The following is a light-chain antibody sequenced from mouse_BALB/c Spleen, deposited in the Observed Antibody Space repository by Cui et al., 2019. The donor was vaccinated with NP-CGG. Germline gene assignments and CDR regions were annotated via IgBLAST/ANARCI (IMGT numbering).Light chain of an antibody. CDR3: ALWYSNHWV. V-gene: IGLV1*01. Sequence: QTVVTQESALTTSPGETVTLTCRSSTGTVTTSNYANWVKEKPDHLFTGLIGCTNHRAPGFPARFSGSLIGDKASLTIPGAQTEDEAIYFCALWYSNHWVFGGGTKLTVL. CDR1: TGTVTTSNY. J-gene: IGLJ1*01. CDR2: CTN.